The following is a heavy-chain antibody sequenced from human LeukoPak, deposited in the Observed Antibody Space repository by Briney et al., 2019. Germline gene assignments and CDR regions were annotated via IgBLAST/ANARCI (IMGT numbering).Heavy chain of an antibody. D-gene: IGHD2-2*02. Sequence: SETLSLTCTVSGGSISSYYWSWIRQPPGKGLEWIGEINHSGSTNYNPSLKSRVTISVDTSKNQFSLKLSSVTAADTAVYYCARGRRYCSSTSCYRGYYYYGMDVWGQGTTVTVSS. J-gene: IGHJ6*02. CDR2: INHSGST. V-gene: IGHV4-34*01. CDR3: ARGRRYCSSTSCYRGYYYYGMDV. CDR1: GGSISSYY.